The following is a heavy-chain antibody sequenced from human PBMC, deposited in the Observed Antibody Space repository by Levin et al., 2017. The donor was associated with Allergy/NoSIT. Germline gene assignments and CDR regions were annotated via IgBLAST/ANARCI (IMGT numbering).Heavy chain of an antibody. J-gene: IGHJ4*02. CDR3: AGLTYGDYAFDY. Sequence: VASVKVSCKASGYTFTGYYMHWVRQAPGQGLEWMGWINPNSGGTNYAQKFQGRVTMTRDTSISTAYMELSRLRSDDTAVYYCAGLTYGDYAFDYWGQGTLVTVSS. V-gene: IGHV1-2*02. CDR1: GYTFTGYY. D-gene: IGHD4-17*01. CDR2: INPNSGGT.